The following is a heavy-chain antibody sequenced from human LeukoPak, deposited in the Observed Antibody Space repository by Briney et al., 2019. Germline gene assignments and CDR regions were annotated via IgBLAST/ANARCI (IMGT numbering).Heavy chain of an antibody. CDR1: GFTFSSYG. J-gene: IGHJ4*02. V-gene: IGHV3-30*18. D-gene: IGHD3-10*01. CDR2: ISYDGSNK. Sequence: GGSLRLSCAASGFTFSSYGMHWVRQAPGKGLEWVAVISYDGSNKYYADSVKGRFTISRDNSKNTLYLQMNSLRAEDTAVYYCAKDLDVDYYGSGSPSDYWGQGTLVTVSS. CDR3: AKDLDVDYYGSGSPSDY.